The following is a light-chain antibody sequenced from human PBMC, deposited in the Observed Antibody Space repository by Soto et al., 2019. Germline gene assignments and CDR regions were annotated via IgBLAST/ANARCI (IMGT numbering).Light chain of an antibody. V-gene: IGKV3-11*01. CDR2: DIS. CDR1: QSVSSN. Sequence: TQSPATLSVAPWEIATLSCRASQSVSSNLAWYQQKPGQPPRLLIYDISTRATGIPTRFSGSGSGTDFTLTISSLEPEDFAVYYCQQRSSWPITFGQGTRLEIK. J-gene: IGKJ5*01. CDR3: QQRSSWPIT.